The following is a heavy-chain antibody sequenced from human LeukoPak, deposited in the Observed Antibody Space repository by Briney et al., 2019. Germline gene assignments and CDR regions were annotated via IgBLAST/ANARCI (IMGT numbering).Heavy chain of an antibody. Sequence: SETLSLTCTVSGGSISSGGYYWSWIRQHPGKGLEWIGYIYYSGSTYYNPSLKSRVTISVDTSKNQFSLKLSSVTAADTAVYYCARDRGGAQDYWGQGTLVTVSS. CDR3: ARDRGGAQDY. CDR2: IYYSGST. CDR1: GGSISSGGYY. J-gene: IGHJ4*02. V-gene: IGHV4-31*03. D-gene: IGHD3-10*01.